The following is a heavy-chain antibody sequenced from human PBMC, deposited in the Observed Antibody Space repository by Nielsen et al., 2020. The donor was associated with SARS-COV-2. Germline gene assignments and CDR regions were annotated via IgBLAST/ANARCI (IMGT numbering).Heavy chain of an antibody. J-gene: IGHJ4*02. V-gene: IGHV4-31*03. D-gene: IGHD1-26*01. CDR1: GASISSGGFY. Sequence: SETLSLTCSVSGASISSGGFYWSWIRQHPGKGLQWIGYIYSGGSTFYNPSLKSRLTISVDTSENQFSLMLTSVTATDTAVYYYARGEVEGATYDFWGQGTLVTVSS. CDR3: ARGEVEGATYDF. CDR2: IYSGGST.